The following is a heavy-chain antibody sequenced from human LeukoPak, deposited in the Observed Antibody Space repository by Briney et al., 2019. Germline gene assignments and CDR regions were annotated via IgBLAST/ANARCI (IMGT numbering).Heavy chain of an antibody. CDR1: GDTTNTYG. Sequence: ASVKVSCKASGDTTNTYGIASVRQAPGQGLEGIGWISPYPFSVYTKYGGAHQRRVTMTAGTSTTTSYMGQRSLRSDDTAVECCANGAKGRYFFYNGDAWGTGTTVTVS. CDR2: ISPYPFSVYT. CDR3: ANGAKGRYFFYNGDA. J-gene: IGHJ6*03. V-gene: IGHV1-18*04.